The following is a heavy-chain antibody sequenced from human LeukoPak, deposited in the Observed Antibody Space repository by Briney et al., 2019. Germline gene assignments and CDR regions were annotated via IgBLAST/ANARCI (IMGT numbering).Heavy chain of an antibody. D-gene: IGHD4-17*01. CDR3: AKDLHDYGVNWFDP. V-gene: IGHV3-23*01. CDR1: GFTFSSYA. J-gene: IGHJ5*02. Sequence: RAGGSLRLSCAASGFTFSSYAMNWVRQAPGKGLEWVSAISGSGGSTYYADSVKGRFTISRDNSKNTLYLQMNSLRAEDTAVYYCAKDLHDYGVNWFDPWGQGTLVTVSS. CDR2: ISGSGGST.